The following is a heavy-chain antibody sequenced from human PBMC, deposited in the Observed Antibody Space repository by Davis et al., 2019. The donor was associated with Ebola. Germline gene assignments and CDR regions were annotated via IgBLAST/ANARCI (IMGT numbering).Heavy chain of an antibody. J-gene: IGHJ6*02. CDR1: GGSISSSNW. Sequence: SETLSLTCAVSGGSISSSNWWSWVRQPPGKGLEWIGEIYHSGSTNYNPSLKMRVTIAVDTSKNQFSLKLSSVTAADTAVYYWARGVYCSSTSCYLYYYYGMDVWGQGTTVTVSS. CDR2: IYHSGST. D-gene: IGHD2-2*01. V-gene: IGHV4-4*02. CDR3: ARGVYCSSTSCYLYYYYGMDV.